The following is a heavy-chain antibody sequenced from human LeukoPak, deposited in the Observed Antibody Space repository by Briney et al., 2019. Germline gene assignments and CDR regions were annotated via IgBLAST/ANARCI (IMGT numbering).Heavy chain of an antibody. CDR1: GYTFTGYY. CDR2: INPNTGVT. J-gene: IGHJ5*02. D-gene: IGHD3-10*01. Sequence: ASVKVSCKASGYTFTGYYIHWGRQAPGQGLEWMGRINPNTGVTHYAQMFQGRVTMTRDTSISTAYMGLSRLTSDDTAVYYCAREPMVRDFNWFDPWGQGTLVTVSP. V-gene: IGHV1-2*06. CDR3: AREPMVRDFNWFDP.